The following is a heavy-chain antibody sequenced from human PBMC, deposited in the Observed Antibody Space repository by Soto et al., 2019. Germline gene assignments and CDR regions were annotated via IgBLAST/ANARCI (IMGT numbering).Heavy chain of an antibody. CDR3: ARARIVVAGTIVDY. D-gene: IGHD6-19*01. J-gene: IGHJ4*02. CDR2: IYHSGNT. CDR1: GYSISSGYY. V-gene: IGHV4-38-2*01. Sequence: SETLSLTCAVSGYSISSGYYCGWIRQPPGKGLEWIGSIYHSGNTYYNPSLKSRVTISVDTSKNHFSLKLSSVTAADTAVYYCARARIVVAGTIVDYWGQGTLVTVS.